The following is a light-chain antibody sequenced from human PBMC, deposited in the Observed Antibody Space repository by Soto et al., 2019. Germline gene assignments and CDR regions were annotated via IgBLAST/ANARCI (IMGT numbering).Light chain of an antibody. J-gene: IGKJ1*01. CDR1: QSLLHSNGYNY. CDR3: MQALQTLWT. Sequence: DIVMTQSPLSLPVTPGEPASIYCRSSQSLLHSNGYNYLDWYMQKPGHSPQLLIYLGSNRASGVPDRFSGRGSGTDFTLKISRVEAEDVGLYCCMQALQTLWTFGKGTKIEIK. V-gene: IGKV2-28*01. CDR2: LGS.